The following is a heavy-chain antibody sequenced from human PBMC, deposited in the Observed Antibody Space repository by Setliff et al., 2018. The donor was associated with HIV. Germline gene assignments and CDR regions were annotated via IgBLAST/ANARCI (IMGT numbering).Heavy chain of an antibody. V-gene: IGHV3-23*01. CDR1: GFTFSSCG. CDR3: ARDCRVGWVFTYGMDV. CDR2: ISGSGGST. Sequence: PGGSLRLSCAASGFTFSSCGMHWVRQAPGKGLEWVAGISGSGGSTYYADSVKGRFTISRDNSKNTLFLQMNSLRPEDTAVYYCARDCRVGWVFTYGMDVWGQGTLVTVSS. D-gene: IGHD6-13*01. J-gene: IGHJ6*02.